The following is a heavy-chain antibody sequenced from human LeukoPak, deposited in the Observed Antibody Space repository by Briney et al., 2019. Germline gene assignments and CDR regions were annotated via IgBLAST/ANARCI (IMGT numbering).Heavy chain of an antibody. CDR2: IYSGGST. CDR3: ARVARGDYYYYYMDV. J-gene: IGHJ6*03. Sequence: GGSLRLSCAASGFTVSSNYMSWVRQAPGKGLEWVSVIYSGGSTYYADSVQGRFTISRDNAKNTLYLQMNSLRAEDTALYYCARVARGDYYYYYMDVWGKGTTVTVSS. V-gene: IGHV3-66*01. CDR1: GFTVSSNY. D-gene: IGHD3-10*01.